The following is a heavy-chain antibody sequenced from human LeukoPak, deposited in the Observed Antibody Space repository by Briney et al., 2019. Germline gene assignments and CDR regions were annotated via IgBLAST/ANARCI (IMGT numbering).Heavy chain of an antibody. Sequence: SETLSLTCTVSGGSISSYYWSWIRQPPGKGLEWIGYIYYTGSTNYNLSLKSRVTMSVDTSKNQFSLKVRSVTAADTAVYYCAREPPYYASENFIDAFDIWGQGTKVTVSS. CDR3: AREPPYYASENFIDAFDI. CDR2: IYYTGST. J-gene: IGHJ3*02. D-gene: IGHD3-10*01. CDR1: GGSISSYY. V-gene: IGHV4-59*12.